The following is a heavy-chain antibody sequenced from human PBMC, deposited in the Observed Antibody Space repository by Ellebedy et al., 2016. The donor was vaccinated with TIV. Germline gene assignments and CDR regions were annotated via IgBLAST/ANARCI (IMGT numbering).Heavy chain of an antibody. CDR2: IYYSGST. J-gene: IGHJ6*02. CDR3: ARRRAGYYYGMDV. CDR1: GGSISSYY. Sequence: SETLSLXXTVSGGSISSYYWSWIRQPPGKGLEWIGYIYYSGSTNYNPSLKSRVTISVDTSKNQFSLKLSSVTAADTAVYYCARRRAGYYYGMDVWGQGTTVTVSS. V-gene: IGHV4-59*01.